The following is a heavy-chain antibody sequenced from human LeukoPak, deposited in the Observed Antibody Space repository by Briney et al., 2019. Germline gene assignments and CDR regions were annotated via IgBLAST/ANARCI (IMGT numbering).Heavy chain of an antibody. CDR1: GFTFSSYS. CDR3: ARAGQGYDY. D-gene: IGHD6-13*01. V-gene: IGHV3-48*04. J-gene: IGHJ4*02. Sequence: PGGSLRLSCAASGFTFSSYSMNWVRQAPGKGLEWVSYISSSSSTIYYADSVKGRFTISRDNAKNSLYLQMNSLRAEDTAVYYCARAGQGYDYWGQGTLVTVSS. CDR2: ISSSSSTI.